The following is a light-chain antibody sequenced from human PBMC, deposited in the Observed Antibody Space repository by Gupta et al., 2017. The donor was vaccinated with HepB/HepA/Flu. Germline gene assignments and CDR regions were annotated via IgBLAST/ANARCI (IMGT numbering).Light chain of an antibody. V-gene: IGKV2-30*02. J-gene: IGKJ2*01. CDR2: KVS. Sequence: DVVMTQSPPSLPVTLGQPASFSCRSSQSLVHSDGNTYLNWFQQRPGQSPRRLLYKVSHRDSGPPERMSSSGLGAYFPLIIRMGAAEDVVVYYSRHGKQWPYTFGQGTRLEIK. CDR1: QSLVHSDGNTY. CDR3: RHGKQWPYT.